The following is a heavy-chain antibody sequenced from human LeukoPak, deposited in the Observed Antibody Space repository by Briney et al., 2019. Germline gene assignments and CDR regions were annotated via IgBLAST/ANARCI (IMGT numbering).Heavy chain of an antibody. D-gene: IGHD2-15*01. CDR2: INPNSGGT. Sequence: ASVKVSCKASGYTFTGYYMHWVRQAPGQGLEWMGWINPNSGGTNYAQKFQGRVTMTRDTSISTAYMELSRLRSDDTAVYYCARDTPATATFDYWDQGTLVTVSS. J-gene: IGHJ4*02. CDR1: GYTFTGYY. V-gene: IGHV1-2*02. CDR3: ARDTPATATFDY.